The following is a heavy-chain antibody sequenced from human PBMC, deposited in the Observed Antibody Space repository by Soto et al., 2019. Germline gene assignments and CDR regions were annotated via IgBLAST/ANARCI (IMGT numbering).Heavy chain of an antibody. CDR3: ARLVTAPAGSWFDP. Sequence: PSGTLSLTCAACGGPISSYVSRGCFAWSWIRQPPGKGLEWIGYIYQSGRTYYNPSLKSRVTLSVDRSKNQFSLRLSSVTVADTAVYFCARLVTAPAGSWFDPWGQGNLVTVSS. V-gene: IGHV4-30-2*01. J-gene: IGHJ5*02. CDR2: IYQSGRT. CDR1: GGPISSYVSRGCFA. D-gene: IGHD2-21*02.